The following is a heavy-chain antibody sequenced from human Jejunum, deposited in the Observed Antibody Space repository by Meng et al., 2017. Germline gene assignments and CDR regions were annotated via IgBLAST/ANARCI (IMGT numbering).Heavy chain of an antibody. CDR1: GGSISDYY. Sequence: QVKLQQWGAGLLKPSETLSLPCAVYGGSISDYYWTWIRQPPGKGLEWIGEINDSGSTSYNPSLKSRVTISVDTSKSQFYLRVSSVTAADTAVYYCARGNEYSNYGADFWGQGTLVTVSS. CDR2: INDSGST. V-gene: IGHV4-34*01. CDR3: ARGNEYSNYGADF. D-gene: IGHD4-11*01. J-gene: IGHJ4*02.